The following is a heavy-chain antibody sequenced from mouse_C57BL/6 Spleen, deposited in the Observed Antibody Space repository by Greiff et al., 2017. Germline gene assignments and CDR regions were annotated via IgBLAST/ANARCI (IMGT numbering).Heavy chain of an antibody. V-gene: IGHV1-50*01. Sequence: QVQLKQPGAELVKPGASVKLSCKASGYTFTSYWMQWVKQRPGQGLEWIGEIDPSDSYTNYNQKFKGKATLTVDTSSSTAYMQLSSLTSEDSAVYYCASTTYWGQGTTLTVSS. J-gene: IGHJ2*01. D-gene: IGHD1-1*01. CDR1: GYTFTSYW. CDR2: IDPSDSYT. CDR3: ASTTY.